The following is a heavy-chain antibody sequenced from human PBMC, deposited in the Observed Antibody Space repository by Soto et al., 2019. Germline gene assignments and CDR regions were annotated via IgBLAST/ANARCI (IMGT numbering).Heavy chain of an antibody. J-gene: IGHJ3*02. Sequence: QVQLVQSGAEVKKPGASVKVSCKASGYTFTSFGISWVRQAPGQGLEWMGWISAYNGNTNYAENLQGRVTMTTDTSTSTAYMELRSLRSDDTAEYYCSRDHRGGTYAFDIWGQGTMVTVSS. D-gene: IGHD2-15*01. V-gene: IGHV1-18*01. CDR2: ISAYNGNT. CDR3: SRDHRGGTYAFDI. CDR1: GYTFTSFG.